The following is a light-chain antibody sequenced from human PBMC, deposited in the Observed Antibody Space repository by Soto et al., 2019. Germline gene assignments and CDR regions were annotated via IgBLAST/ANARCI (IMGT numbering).Light chain of an antibody. CDR3: AAWDGSLNGVV. Sequence: QSVLTQPPSVSGAPGQRVTISCTGSSSNIGAGYDVHWYQQLPGTAPKLLIYGNSNRPSGVPDRFSGSKSGTSASLAISGLQSEDESDYYCAAWDGSLNGVVFGGGTQLTVL. J-gene: IGLJ3*02. CDR1: SSNIGAGYD. V-gene: IGLV1-40*01. CDR2: GNS.